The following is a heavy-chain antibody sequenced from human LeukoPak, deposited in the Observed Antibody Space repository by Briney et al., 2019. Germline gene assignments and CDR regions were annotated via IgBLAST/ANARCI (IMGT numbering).Heavy chain of an antibody. CDR1: GFTFSSYS. V-gene: IGHV3-21*01. J-gene: IGHJ4*02. CDR3: AATLDYDSSGLYSRIDY. Sequence: GGSLRLSCAASGFTFSSYSMNWVRQAPGKGLEWVSSISSSGSYIYYADSVKGRFTISRDNAKNSLYLQMNSLRAEDTAVYYCAATLDYDSSGLYSRIDYWGQGTLVTVSS. D-gene: IGHD3-22*01. CDR2: ISSSGSYI.